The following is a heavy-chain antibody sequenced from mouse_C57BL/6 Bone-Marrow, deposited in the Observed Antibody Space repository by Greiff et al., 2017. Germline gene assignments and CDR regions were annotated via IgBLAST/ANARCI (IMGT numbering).Heavy chain of an antibody. D-gene: IGHD5-1*01. J-gene: IGHJ4*01. CDR3: ASHLPYY. CDR2: ISNGGGST. CDR1: GFTFSDYY. Sequence: EVKLVDSGGGLVQPGGSLKLSCAASGFTFSDYYMYWVRQTPEKRLEWVAYISNGGGSTYSPDTVKGRFTISRDNAKKTLYLQMSRLKSEDTAMYYLASHLPYYWGQGTAVTVSS. V-gene: IGHV5-12*01.